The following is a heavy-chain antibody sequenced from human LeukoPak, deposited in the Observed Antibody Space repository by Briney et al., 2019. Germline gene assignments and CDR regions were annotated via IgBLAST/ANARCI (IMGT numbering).Heavy chain of an antibody. Sequence: PGGSLRLSCAASGFTFSTYWMHWARHVPGKGLVWVSRIKSDGSSIMYADSVRGRFTISRDNAKNTLYLQMNSLRAEDTAVYYCARDLDYGGRSNFDHWGQGTLVTVSS. CDR2: IKSDGSSI. J-gene: IGHJ4*02. CDR3: ARDLDYGGRSNFDH. D-gene: IGHD4-23*01. CDR1: GFTFSTYW. V-gene: IGHV3-74*03.